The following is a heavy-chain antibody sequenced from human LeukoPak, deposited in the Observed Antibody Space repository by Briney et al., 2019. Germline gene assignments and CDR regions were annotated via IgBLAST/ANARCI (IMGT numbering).Heavy chain of an antibody. V-gene: IGHV4-39*01. J-gene: IGHJ4*02. CDR1: GGSISSSSYY. D-gene: IGHD3-22*01. CDR3: ARRVGYYYDSSGYYFDY. Sequence: PSETLSLTCTVSGGSISSSSYYWGWIRQPPGKGLEWIGSMYYSGSTYYNPSLKSRVTISVDTSKNQFSLKLSSVTAADTAVYYCARRVGYYYDSSGYYFDYWGQGTLVTVSS. CDR2: MYYSGST.